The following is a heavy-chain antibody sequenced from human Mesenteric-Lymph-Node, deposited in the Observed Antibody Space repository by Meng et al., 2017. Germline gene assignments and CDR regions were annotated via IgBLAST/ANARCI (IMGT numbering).Heavy chain of an antibody. CDR1: GFTFTNYA. V-gene: IGHV3-23*01. Sequence: GESLKISCAASGFTFTNYAMTWVRQAPGKGLEWVSTITSGGGSTFYADSVKGRFAISRDSSTKTLFLQMNSLRAEDTAVYYCAREVVGGLFFWDYWGQGTLVTVSS. CDR2: ITSGGGST. D-gene: IGHD1-26*01. J-gene: IGHJ4*02. CDR3: AREVVGGLFFWDY.